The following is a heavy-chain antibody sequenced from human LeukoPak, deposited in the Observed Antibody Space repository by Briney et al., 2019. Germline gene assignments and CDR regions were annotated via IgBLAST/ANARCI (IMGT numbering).Heavy chain of an antibody. J-gene: IGHJ6*02. V-gene: IGHV4-4*02. CDR1: GGPISSSNW. D-gene: IGHD2/OR15-2a*01. CDR3: ARDRALSMGYYYGMDV. Sequence: SETLSLTCAVSGGPISSSNWWSWVRQPPGKGLEWIGEIYHSGSTNYNPSLKSRVTISVDKSKNQFSLKLSSVTAADTAVYYCARDRALSMGYYYGMDVWGQGTTVTVSS. CDR2: IYHSGST.